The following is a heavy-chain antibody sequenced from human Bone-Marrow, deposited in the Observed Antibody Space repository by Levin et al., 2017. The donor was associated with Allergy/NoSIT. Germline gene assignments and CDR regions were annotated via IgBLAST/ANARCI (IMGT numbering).Heavy chain of an antibody. CDR3: ARERGKGYCSGGICYSRLVTFDM. CDR1: GFTFSNSA. CDR2: ISDDGNIN. D-gene: IGHD2-15*01. V-gene: IGHV3-30-3*01. J-gene: IGHJ3*02. Sequence: GESLKISCAAAGFTFSNSAMDWVRQAPGKGLEWVALISDDGNINYFADSVKGRFTISRDNSKNTLYLQMNSLRADDTAVYYCARERGKGYCSGGICYSRLVTFDMWGQGTMVTVSS.